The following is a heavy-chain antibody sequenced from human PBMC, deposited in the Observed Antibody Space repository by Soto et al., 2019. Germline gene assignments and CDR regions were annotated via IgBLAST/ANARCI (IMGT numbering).Heavy chain of an antibody. CDR2: IHPDDSDT. CDR1: GDIFTNSW. J-gene: IGHJ6*02. Sequence: GESLKLSCQGSGDIFTNSWFEWLRRLPSRGLEWMGIIHPDDSDTKYNPSFQGQVTFSADKSITTAYLHWSSLKASDTAIYYCARSPVVAAIDYYGMDVWGQGTTVTVS. D-gene: IGHD2-15*01. V-gene: IGHV5-51*01. CDR3: ARSPVVAAIDYYGMDV.